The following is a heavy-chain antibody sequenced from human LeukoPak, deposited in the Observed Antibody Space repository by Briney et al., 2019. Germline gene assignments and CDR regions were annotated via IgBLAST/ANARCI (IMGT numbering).Heavy chain of an antibody. CDR1: GGSMSNYY. D-gene: IGHD6-19*01. V-gene: IGHV4-4*07. Sequence: SETLSLTCTVSGGSMSNYYWSWIRQPAGKGLEWIGRIYTSGSTNHNPSLESRVTMSVDASKNQFSLTLTSVTAADTAVYYCARVPGYSSGRSYYYLYGMDVWGQGTTVTVSS. J-gene: IGHJ6*02. CDR2: IYTSGST. CDR3: ARVPGYSSGRSYYYLYGMDV.